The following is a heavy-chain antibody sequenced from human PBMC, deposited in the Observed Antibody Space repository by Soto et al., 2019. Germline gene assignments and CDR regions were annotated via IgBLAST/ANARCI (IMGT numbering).Heavy chain of an antibody. J-gene: IGHJ6*02. CDR1: GGTFSSYA. V-gene: IGHV1-69*13. Sequence: SVKVSCKASGGTFSSYAISWVRQAPGQGLEWMGGIIPIFGTANYAQKFQGRVTITADESTSTAYMELSSLRSEDTAVYYCAQGGTYGYYYHYGMDVWGQGTTVTVSS. CDR3: AQGGTYGYYYHYGMDV. D-gene: IGHD1-1*01. CDR2: IIPIFGTA.